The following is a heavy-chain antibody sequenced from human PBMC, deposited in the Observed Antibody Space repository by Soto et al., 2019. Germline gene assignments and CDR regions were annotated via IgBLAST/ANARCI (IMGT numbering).Heavy chain of an antibody. J-gene: IGHJ6*02. CDR1: GFTFTKSW. V-gene: IGHV3-7*03. CDR2: IKTDGSEK. CDR3: ARGGSPYYYYGIDV. D-gene: IGHD3-16*01. Sequence: GGSLRLSCAASGFTFTKSWMAWVRQAPGKGLEWVANIKTDGSEKYYVDSMKGRIAISRDNAKNSLYLQMNSLRAEDTAVYHCARGGSPYYYYGIDVWGPGTTVTVSS.